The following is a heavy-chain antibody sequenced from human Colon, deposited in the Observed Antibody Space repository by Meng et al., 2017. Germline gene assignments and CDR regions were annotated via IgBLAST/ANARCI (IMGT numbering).Heavy chain of an antibody. D-gene: IGHD4-17*01. CDR3: ARINYAEDS. Sequence: VQVADSGEGLVQLGGSLRLSWAASGFTFSSYWMHWVRQVPGKGLVWVSRINEDGIVTNYADSVKGRFTVSRDNAKNTLYLQMNSLRVEDTAVYYCARINYAEDSWGQGTLVTVSS. J-gene: IGHJ4*02. CDR2: INEDGIVT. V-gene: IGHV3-74*01. CDR1: GFTFSSYW.